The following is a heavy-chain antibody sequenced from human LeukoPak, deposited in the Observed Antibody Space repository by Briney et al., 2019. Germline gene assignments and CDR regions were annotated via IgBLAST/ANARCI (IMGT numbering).Heavy chain of an antibody. Sequence: PSETLSLTCSVSRYSISSGYYWAWIRQPPGKGLEWIGSIYHSGSAYYNASLKSRVTISVDTSKNQISLELPSVTAADTAVYYCARDSREYGSGSYLGYWGQGTLVTVSS. D-gene: IGHD3-10*01. CDR1: RYSISSGYY. CDR3: ARDSREYGSGSYLGY. CDR2: IYHSGSA. V-gene: IGHV4-38-2*02. J-gene: IGHJ4*02.